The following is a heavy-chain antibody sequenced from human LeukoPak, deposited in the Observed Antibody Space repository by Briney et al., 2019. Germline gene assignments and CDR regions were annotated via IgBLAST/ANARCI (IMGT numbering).Heavy chain of an antibody. CDR3: AREMGFF. V-gene: IGHV3-21*01. D-gene: IGHD2-8*01. CDR2: ISSSSSYI. CDR1: RYTFRSYS. Sequence: GGSLRLSCAASRYTFRSYSMNWVRRAPGKGLEWVSSISSSSSYIYYADSVKGRFTISRDNAKNSLYLQMNSLRAEDTAVYYCAREMGFFWGQGTLVTVSS. J-gene: IGHJ4*02.